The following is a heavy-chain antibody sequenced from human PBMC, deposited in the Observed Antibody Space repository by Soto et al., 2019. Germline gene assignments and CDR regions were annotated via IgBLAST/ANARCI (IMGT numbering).Heavy chain of an antibody. Sequence: SQTLSLTCAISGDSVSSTSTAWSWIRQSPSRGLEWLGRTYYRSNWYTDYAVSVKSRITISPDTSKNQFSLQLNSVTPEDTAVYHCARGSYYSGWVWGQGTLVTVSS. V-gene: IGHV6-1*01. D-gene: IGHD6-19*01. CDR2: TYYRSNWYT. J-gene: IGHJ4*02. CDR3: ARGSYYSGWV. CDR1: GDSVSSTSTA.